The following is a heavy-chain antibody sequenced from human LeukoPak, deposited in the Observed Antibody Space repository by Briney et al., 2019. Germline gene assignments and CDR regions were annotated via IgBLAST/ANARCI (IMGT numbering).Heavy chain of an antibody. CDR3: ARGRASPPCFFDY. CDR1: GDSISSHY. V-gene: IGHV4-59*11. Sequence: SETLSLTCTVSGDSISSHYWTWIRQPPGKGLEWIGYVHYSGSTNSKPSLKSRVTISVDTSKNQFSLKLSSVTAADTAIYYCARGRASPPCFFDYWGQGALATASS. CDR2: VHYSGST. J-gene: IGHJ4*02.